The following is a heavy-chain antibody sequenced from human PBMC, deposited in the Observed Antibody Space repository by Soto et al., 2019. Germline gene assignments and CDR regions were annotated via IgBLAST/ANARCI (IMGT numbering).Heavy chain of an antibody. CDR1: GFTFSSYW. D-gene: IGHD3-10*01. Sequence: EVQLLESGGGLVQPGGSLRLSCAASGFTFSSYWMHWVRQGSGKGLMWVSRINPDGSIITYAVSVKGRFTISRDNAKNTLYLQMNSLRAEDTAVYYCRRAVLSNREGSEMWGQVTMVTVSS. J-gene: IGHJ3*02. CDR3: RRAVLSNREGSEM. V-gene: IGHV3-74*01. CDR2: INPDGSII.